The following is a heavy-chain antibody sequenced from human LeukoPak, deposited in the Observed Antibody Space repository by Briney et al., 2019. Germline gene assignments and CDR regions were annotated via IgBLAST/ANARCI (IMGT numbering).Heavy chain of an antibody. J-gene: IGHJ3*02. CDR2: INPDGITT. CDR1: GFIFRNYW. CDR3: AKGWELLPQNDAFDI. Sequence: GGSLRLSCAASGFIFRNYWMHWVRQVPGKGLVWVSRINPDGITTTYTDSVKGRFTISRDNAKNTLYLQMNSLRAEDTAVYYCAKGWELLPQNDAFDIWGQGTMVTVSS. D-gene: IGHD1-26*01. V-gene: IGHV3-74*01.